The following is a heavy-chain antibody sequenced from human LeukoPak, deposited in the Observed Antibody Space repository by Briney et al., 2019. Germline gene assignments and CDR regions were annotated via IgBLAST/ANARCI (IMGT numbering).Heavy chain of an antibody. J-gene: IGHJ4*02. CDR2: INHSGST. D-gene: IGHD3-3*01. Sequence: PSETLSLTCAVYGGSFSVYYWSWIRQPPEKGLEWIGEINHSGSTNYNPSLKSRVTISVDTSKNQFSLKLSSVTAADTAVYYCARGGAFDFWSGYYNGYFDYWGQGTLVTVSS. CDR3: ARGGAFDFWSGYYNGYFDY. V-gene: IGHV4-34*01. CDR1: GGSFSVYY.